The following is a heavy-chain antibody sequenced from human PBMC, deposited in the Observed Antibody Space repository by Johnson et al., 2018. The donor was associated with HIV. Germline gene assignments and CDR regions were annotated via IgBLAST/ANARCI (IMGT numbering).Heavy chain of an antibody. CDR2: ISYDGSNK. CDR3: AGDWGSRHAFEI. V-gene: IGHV3-30*04. CDR1: GFTFSS. Sequence: QMLLVESGGGVVQPGRSLRLSCAASGFTFSSMHWDRQAPGKGLEWVAVISYDGSNKYYADSVKGRFTISRDNSKNTLYLQMNSLRAEDTSVYYCAGDWGSRHAFEIWGQGTMVTVSS. J-gene: IGHJ3*02. D-gene: IGHD7-27*01.